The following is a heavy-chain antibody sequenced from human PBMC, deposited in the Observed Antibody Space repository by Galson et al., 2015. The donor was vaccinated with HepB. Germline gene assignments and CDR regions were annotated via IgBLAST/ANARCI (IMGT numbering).Heavy chain of an antibody. CDR1: GYIFSGYY. J-gene: IGHJ6*02. CDR2: INPNSGGT. Sequence: SVKVSCKASGYIFSGYYMHWVRQAPGQGLEWMGWINPNSGGTNYAQKFQGRVTMTRDTSISTAYMELSRLRSDDTAVYYCARVRRYSNNNAMDVWGQGTTVTVSS. V-gene: IGHV1-2*02. CDR3: ARVRRYSNNNAMDV. D-gene: IGHD5-12*01.